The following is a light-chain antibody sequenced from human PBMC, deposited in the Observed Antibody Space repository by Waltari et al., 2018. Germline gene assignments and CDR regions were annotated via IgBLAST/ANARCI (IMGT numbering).Light chain of an antibody. CDR1: QSVGRT. J-gene: IGKJ1*01. CDR3: QHYVRLPAT. V-gene: IGKV3-20*01. Sequence: EIVLTQSPGTLSLSPGERATLSCRASQSVGRTLAWYQQKPGQAPRLLMYGASSRATGTPDRFSGSGSGPDFSLTISRLEPEDFAVYYCQHYVRLPATFGQGTKVEIK. CDR2: GAS.